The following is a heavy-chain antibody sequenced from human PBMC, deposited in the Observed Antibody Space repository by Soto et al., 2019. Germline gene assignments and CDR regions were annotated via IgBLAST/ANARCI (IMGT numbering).Heavy chain of an antibody. D-gene: IGHD6-6*01. J-gene: IGHJ5*02. CDR3: ARGSSSSSSSWFDP. CDR2: ISCTGRT. V-gene: IGHV4-31*03. Sequence: PSETLSLTCTVSGGSISSDANFWSWIRQLPGRGLEWIGYISCTGRTYYTPSLNSRLTISLDTSKNLFSLRLSAVTAADTAVYFCARGSSSSSSSWFDPWGQGTLVTVSS. CDR1: GGSISSDANF.